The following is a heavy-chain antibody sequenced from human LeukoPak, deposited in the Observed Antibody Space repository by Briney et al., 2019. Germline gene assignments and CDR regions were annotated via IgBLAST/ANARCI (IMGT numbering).Heavy chain of an antibody. V-gene: IGHV4-59*08. CDR2: IYYSGST. J-gene: IGHJ3*02. Sequence: SETLSLTCTVSGGSISSYYWSWIRQPPGKGLEWIGYIYYSGSTNSSPSLKSRVTISLDTSKNQFSLKLSSVTAADTAVYYCVRQSSYYDTSGRIPYAFDIWGQGTMVTVSS. CDR1: GGSISSYY. D-gene: IGHD3-22*01. CDR3: VRQSSYYDTSGRIPYAFDI.